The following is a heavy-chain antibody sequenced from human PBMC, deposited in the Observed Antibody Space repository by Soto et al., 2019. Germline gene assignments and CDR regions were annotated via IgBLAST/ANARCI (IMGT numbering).Heavy chain of an antibody. Sequence: EVQLLESGGGLVQPGGSLRLSCAASGFTFSSYAMSWVRQAPGKGLEWVSAISGSGGSTYYADSVKGRFTISRDNSKNTLYLQMNSLRAEDTAVYYCAKDQGPPELRYCTNGVCYTVYFDYWGQGTLVTVSS. CDR2: ISGSGGST. D-gene: IGHD2-8*01. CDR1: GFTFSSYA. CDR3: AKDQGPPELRYCTNGVCYTVYFDY. V-gene: IGHV3-23*01. J-gene: IGHJ4*02.